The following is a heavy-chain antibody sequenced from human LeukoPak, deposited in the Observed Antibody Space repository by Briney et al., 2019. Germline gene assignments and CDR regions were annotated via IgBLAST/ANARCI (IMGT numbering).Heavy chain of an antibody. CDR3: ARGYPDFWSDYFGCMDV. J-gene: IGHJ6*04. CDR2: MNPNSGNA. CDR1: GYTFSKYN. Sequence: GGSVRVSCKASGYTFSKYNINWVRQAPGQGLEWMGWMNPNSGNAAYAAKFRAILTITTISSISTASMVLRSLRSEDTAVSSCARGYPDFWSDYFGCMDVWGKGTPVTVSS. D-gene: IGHD3-3*01. V-gene: IGHV1-8*03.